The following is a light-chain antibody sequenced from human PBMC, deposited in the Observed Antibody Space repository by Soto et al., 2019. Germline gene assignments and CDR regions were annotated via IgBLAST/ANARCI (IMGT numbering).Light chain of an antibody. CDR3: CSYAGSSTWV. V-gene: IGLV2-23*01. Sequence: QSALTQPASVSGSPGQSITISCTGTSSDVGSYNFVSWYQQHPGKAPKLMIYEGSKRPSGVSNRFSGSKSGNTASLTISGFQAEDEADYYCCSYAGSSTWVFGGGTKVTVL. J-gene: IGLJ3*02. CDR2: EGS. CDR1: SSDVGSYNF.